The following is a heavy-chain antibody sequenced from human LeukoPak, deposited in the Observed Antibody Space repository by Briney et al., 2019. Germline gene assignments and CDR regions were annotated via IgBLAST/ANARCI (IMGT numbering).Heavy chain of an antibody. CDR3: ALFEVVVGSTQDF. CDR1: GGSISSSNW. CDR2: IYHSGST. J-gene: IGHJ4*02. Sequence: SGTLSLTCAVSGGSISSSNWWSWVRQPPGKGLEWIGEIYHSGSTNYNPSLKSRVTISVDRSKNQFSLKLRSVTAADTAVYYCALFEVVVGSTQDFWGQGTLVTVSS. D-gene: IGHD2-15*01. V-gene: IGHV4-4*02.